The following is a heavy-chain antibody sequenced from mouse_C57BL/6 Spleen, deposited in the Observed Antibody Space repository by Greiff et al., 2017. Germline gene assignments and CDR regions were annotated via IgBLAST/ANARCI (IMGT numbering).Heavy chain of an antibody. D-gene: IGHD2-3*01. CDR2: IYPGDGDT. V-gene: IGHV1-82*01. J-gene: IGHJ4*01. CDR3: ARGPYDKNYAMDY. CDR1: GYAFSSSW. Sequence: QVQLQQSGPELVKPGASVKISCKASGYAFSSSWMNWVKQRPGKGLEWIGRIYPGDGDTTYNGKFKGKATLTADKSSSTAYMQLSSLTSEDSAVYFCARGPYDKNYAMDYWGQGTSVTVSS.